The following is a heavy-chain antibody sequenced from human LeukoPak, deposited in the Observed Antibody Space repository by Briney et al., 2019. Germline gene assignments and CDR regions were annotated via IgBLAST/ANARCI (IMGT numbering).Heavy chain of an antibody. D-gene: IGHD2-2*01. Sequence: SETLSLTCAVSGYSFSSGYYWGWIRQPPGKGLEWIGSIYHSGSTYYNPSLKSRVTISVDTSKNQFSLKLNSVTAADTSLYYCARHVVPAAQSSYMDVWGKGTTVTVSS. J-gene: IGHJ6*03. CDR2: IYHSGST. V-gene: IGHV4-38-2*01. CDR3: ARHVVPAAQSSYMDV. CDR1: GYSFSSGYY.